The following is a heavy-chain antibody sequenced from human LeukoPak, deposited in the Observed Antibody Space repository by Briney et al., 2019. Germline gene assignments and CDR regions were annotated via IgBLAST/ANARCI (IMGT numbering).Heavy chain of an antibody. V-gene: IGHV3-74*01. Sequence: GGSLRLSCAASGFTFSSNWMHWVRQAPGKGLVWVSRINTDGSGTSYTDSVKGRFTISRDNAKNSLYLQMNSLRAEDTAVYYCARDLSIAAAGSDAFDIWGQGTMVTVSS. D-gene: IGHD6-13*01. CDR1: GFTFSSNW. CDR3: ARDLSIAAAGSDAFDI. J-gene: IGHJ3*02. CDR2: INTDGSGT.